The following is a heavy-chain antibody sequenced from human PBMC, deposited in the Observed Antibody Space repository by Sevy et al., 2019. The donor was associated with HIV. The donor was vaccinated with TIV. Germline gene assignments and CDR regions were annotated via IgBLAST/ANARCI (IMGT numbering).Heavy chain of an antibody. CDR3: AKDRGYYDSSGYSLDY. V-gene: IGHV3-23*01. Sequence: GGSLRLSCAASGFTFSSYAMSWVRQAPGKGLEWVSAISGSGGSTYYADSVKGRFTISRDHSKNTLYLQMNSLRAEDTAVYYCAKDRGYYDSSGYSLDYWGQGTLVTVSS. CDR1: GFTFSSYA. D-gene: IGHD3-22*01. J-gene: IGHJ4*02. CDR2: ISGSGGST.